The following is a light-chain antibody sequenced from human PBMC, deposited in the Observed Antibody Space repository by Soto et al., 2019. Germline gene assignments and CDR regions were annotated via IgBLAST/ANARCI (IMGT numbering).Light chain of an antibody. Sequence: TQALSTLYVTTRERATLHCRPSQSVSNNLTWYQQKPGQAPRLLIYGASRRATGFPARFSGSGSGTEFTLTISSLQSEDFAVYYCHQYNDWPPGTFAQGTNVNI. CDR1: QSVSNN. CDR3: HQYNDWPPGT. J-gene: IGKJ1*01. V-gene: IGKV3-15*01. CDR2: GAS.